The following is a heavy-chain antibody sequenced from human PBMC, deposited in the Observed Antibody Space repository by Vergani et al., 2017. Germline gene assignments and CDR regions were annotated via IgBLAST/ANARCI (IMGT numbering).Heavy chain of an antibody. Sequence: QVHLVESGGGVVQPGRSLTLSCVASGFSFRGHGMHWVRQAPGKGLEWVAMISYDGDRRDYGDFAKGRFTISRDSSKTVYLQMNSLRVEDTAMYFCARGSRFGELSAWFDPWGQGTLVTVSS. V-gene: IGHV3-30*03. D-gene: IGHD3-10*01. CDR3: ARGSRFGELSAWFDP. CDR2: ISYDGDRR. CDR1: GFSFRGHG. J-gene: IGHJ5*02.